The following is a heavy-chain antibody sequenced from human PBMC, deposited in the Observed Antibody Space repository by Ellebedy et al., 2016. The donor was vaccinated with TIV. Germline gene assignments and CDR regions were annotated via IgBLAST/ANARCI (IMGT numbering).Heavy chain of an antibody. J-gene: IGHJ4*02. Sequence: GGSLRLXXAASGFTFSSYSMNWVRQAPGKGLEWVSSISSSSSYIYYADSVKGRFTISRDNAKNSLYLQMNSLRAEDTAVYYCARDRSPMRGGDLAYWGQGTLVTVSS. CDR3: ARDRSPMRGGDLAY. D-gene: IGHD3-16*01. CDR1: GFTFSSYS. CDR2: ISSSSSYI. V-gene: IGHV3-21*01.